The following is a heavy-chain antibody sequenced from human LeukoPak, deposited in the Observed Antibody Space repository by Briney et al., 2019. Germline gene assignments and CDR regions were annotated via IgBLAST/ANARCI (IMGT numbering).Heavy chain of an antibody. J-gene: IGHJ4*02. CDR3: ARGLTTHAGTFNY. D-gene: IGHD6-13*01. V-gene: IGHV4-59*01. CDR1: GVSISGFS. Sequence: SETLSLTCTVSGVSISGFSWSWIRQPPDKGLEWIGYIYYNGNTEYNPSLMSRVTISVHKSKNQFPLKLTSGTAADTAVYFCARGLTTHAGTFNYWGQGTLVTVSS. CDR2: IYYNGNT.